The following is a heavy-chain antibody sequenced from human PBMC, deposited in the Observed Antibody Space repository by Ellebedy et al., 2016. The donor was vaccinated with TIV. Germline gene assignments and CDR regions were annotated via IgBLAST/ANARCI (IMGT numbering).Heavy chain of an antibody. D-gene: IGHD5-12*01. Sequence: AASVKVSCKASGYTFTGYYMHWVRQAPGQGLEWMGWINPNSGGTNYAQKFQGRVTMTRDTSISTAYMELSRLRSDDPAVYYCARTRGYSGYDSYGMDVWGQGTTVTVSS. J-gene: IGHJ6*02. CDR2: INPNSGGT. V-gene: IGHV1-2*02. CDR1: GYTFTGYY. CDR3: ARTRGYSGYDSYGMDV.